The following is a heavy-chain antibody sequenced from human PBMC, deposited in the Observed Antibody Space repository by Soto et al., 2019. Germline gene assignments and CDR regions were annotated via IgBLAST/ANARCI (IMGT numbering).Heavy chain of an antibody. CDR2: INAGNGNT. D-gene: IGHD2-15*01. CDR3: ARGPGGPDGPGDY. V-gene: IGHV1-3*01. J-gene: IGHJ4*02. CDR1: GYTFTSYA. Sequence: QVQLVQSGAEVKKPGASVKVSCKASGYTFTSYAMHWVRQAPGQRLEWMGRINAGNGNTKYSQKFQGRVTITRDTSASTAYMELSNLRSEDTAVYYCARGPGGPDGPGDYWGQGTLVTVSS.